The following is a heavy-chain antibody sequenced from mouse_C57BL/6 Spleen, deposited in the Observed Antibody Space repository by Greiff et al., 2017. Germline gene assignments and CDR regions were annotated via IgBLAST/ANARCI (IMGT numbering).Heavy chain of an antibody. J-gene: IGHJ2*01. CDR3: ASELLRYLDY. D-gene: IGHD1-1*01. V-gene: IGHV1-66*01. CDR2: IYPGSGNT. Sequence: QVHVKQSGPELVKPGASVKISCKASGYSFTSYYIHWVKLRPGQGLEWIGWIYPGSGNTKYNEKFKGKATLTADTSSSTAYMQLSSLTSEDSAVYYCASELLRYLDYWGQGTTLTVSS. CDR1: GYSFTSYY.